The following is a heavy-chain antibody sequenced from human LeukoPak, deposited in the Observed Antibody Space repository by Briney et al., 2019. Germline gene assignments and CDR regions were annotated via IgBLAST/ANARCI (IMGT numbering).Heavy chain of an antibody. CDR1: GFTFSSYE. D-gene: IGHD5-12*01. Sequence: PGGSLRLSCAASGFTFSSYEMNWVRQAPGKGLEWVAVISYDGSNKYYADSVKGRFTISRDNSKNTLYLQMNSLRAEDTAVYYCARVRVATIDADYWGQGTLVTVSS. V-gene: IGHV3-30*03. J-gene: IGHJ4*02. CDR2: ISYDGSNK. CDR3: ARVRVATIDADY.